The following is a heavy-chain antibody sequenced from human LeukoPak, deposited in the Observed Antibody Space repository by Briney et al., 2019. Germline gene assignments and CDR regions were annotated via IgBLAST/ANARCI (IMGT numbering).Heavy chain of an antibody. V-gene: IGHV3-23*01. J-gene: IGHJ4*02. CDR2: ISGSGGST. CDR3: TNADGGTLFNY. Sequence: GGPLRLSCAASGFTFSSYAMSWVRQAPGKGLEWVSAISGSGGSTYYADSVKGRFTISRDNSKNTLYLQMNSLRAEDTAVYYCTNADGGTLFNYWGQGTLVTVSS. CDR1: GFTFSSYA. D-gene: IGHD4-23*01.